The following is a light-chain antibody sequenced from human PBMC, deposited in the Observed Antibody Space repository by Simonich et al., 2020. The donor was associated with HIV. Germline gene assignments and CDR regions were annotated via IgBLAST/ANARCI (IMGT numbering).Light chain of an antibody. V-gene: IGLV8-61*01. Sequence: QTVVTQEPSFSVSPGGTVTVTFGLSSGSVSTNYYPSWYQQTPGQPPRTLIYNTNTRSSGVPDRFSGSILGNKAALTITGAQADDESDYYCVLYMGSRIWVFGGGTKLTVL. CDR2: NTN. CDR3: VLYMGSRIWV. CDR1: SGSVSTNYY. J-gene: IGLJ3*02.